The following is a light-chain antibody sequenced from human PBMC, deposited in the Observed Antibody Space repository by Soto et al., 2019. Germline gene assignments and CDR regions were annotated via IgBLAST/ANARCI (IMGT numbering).Light chain of an antibody. CDR2: GAS. J-gene: IGKJ1*01. CDR1: QTVSSN. Sequence: EIVMTQSPATLSVSPGDRATLSCRASQTVSSNLAWYQQKPGQAPRPLIYGASSRATGIPARFSGSGSGTEFTLTISSLQSEDFAVYYCQQYNNWPGTFGQGTKVEIK. CDR3: QQYNNWPGT. V-gene: IGKV3-15*01.